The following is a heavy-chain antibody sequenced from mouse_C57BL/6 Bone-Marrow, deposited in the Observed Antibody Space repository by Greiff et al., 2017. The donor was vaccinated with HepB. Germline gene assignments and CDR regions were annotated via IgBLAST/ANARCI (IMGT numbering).Heavy chain of an antibody. CDR3: ARWVTTVVASYYFDY. J-gene: IGHJ2*01. CDR2: IDPSDSYT. V-gene: IGHV1-59*01. D-gene: IGHD1-1*01. CDR1: GYTFTSYW. Sequence: QVQLQQPGAELVRPGTSVKLSCKASGYTFTSYWMHWVKQRPGQGLEWIGVIDPSDSYTNYNQKFKGKATLTVDTSSSPAYMQLSSLTSEDSAVYYCARWVTTVVASYYFDYWGQGTTLTVSS.